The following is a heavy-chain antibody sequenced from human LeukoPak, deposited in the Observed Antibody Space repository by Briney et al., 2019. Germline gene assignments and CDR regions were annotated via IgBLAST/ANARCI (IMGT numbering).Heavy chain of an antibody. Sequence: SVKVSCKASGGTFSSYAISWVRQAPGQGLEWMGGIIPIFGTANYAQKFQGRVTITADESTSTAYMELSSLRSEDTAVYYCARDHPHYGGSGSNWFDPWGQGTLVTVSS. CDR1: GGTFSSYA. J-gene: IGHJ5*02. CDR2: IIPIFGTA. CDR3: ARDHPHYGGSGSNWFDP. V-gene: IGHV1-69*13. D-gene: IGHD3-10*01.